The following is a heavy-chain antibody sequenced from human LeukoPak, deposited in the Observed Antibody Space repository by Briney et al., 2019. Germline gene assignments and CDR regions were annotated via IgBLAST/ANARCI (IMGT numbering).Heavy chain of an antibody. D-gene: IGHD1-7*01. Sequence: SETLSLTCAVYGGSFSGYYWSWIRQPPGKGLEWIGEINHSGSTNYNPSLKSRVTISVDTSKNQFSLKLSSVTAADTAVYYCARGKGITGTTGDFDYWGQGTQVTVSP. J-gene: IGHJ4*02. CDR1: GGSFSGYY. CDR3: ARGKGITGTTGDFDY. CDR2: INHSGST. V-gene: IGHV4-34*01.